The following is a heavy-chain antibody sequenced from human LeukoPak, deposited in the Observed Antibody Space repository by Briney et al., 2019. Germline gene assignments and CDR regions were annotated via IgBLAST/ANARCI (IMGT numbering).Heavy chain of an antibody. V-gene: IGHV5-51*01. CDR1: GYSFTDSW. Sequence: GESLKISCKGSGYSFTDSWIGWVRQMPGKGLEGMGSIYPGDSDTRYSPSFQGQVTITADKSITTAYLQWSSLQASDTAMFYCVRSPRGDSGRFMDYWGQGTLLTVSS. D-gene: IGHD4-17*01. J-gene: IGHJ4*02. CDR3: VRSPRGDSGRFMDY. CDR2: IYPGDSDT.